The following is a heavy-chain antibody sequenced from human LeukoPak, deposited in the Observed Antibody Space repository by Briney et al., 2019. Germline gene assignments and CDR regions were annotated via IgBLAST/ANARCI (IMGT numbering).Heavy chain of an antibody. J-gene: IGHJ3*02. V-gene: IGHV1-69*05. CDR2: IIPIFGTA. CDR3: ARDWLMARRFDT. D-gene: IGHD5-24*01. Sequence: SVNVSCKASGGTFSSYAISWVRQAPGQGLEWMGRIIPIFGTANYAQKFQGKVTVTSNTSISTAYMELSRLRADDTAVYYCARDWLMARRFDTWGQGTVVTVSS. CDR1: GGTFSSYA.